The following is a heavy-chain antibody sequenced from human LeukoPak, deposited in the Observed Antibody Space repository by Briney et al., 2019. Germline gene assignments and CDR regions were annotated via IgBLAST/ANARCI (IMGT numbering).Heavy chain of an antibody. D-gene: IGHD3-22*01. Sequence: ASVKVSCKASGYTFTSYGISWVRQAPGQGLEWMGWISAYNGNTNYAQKLQGRVTMTTDTSTSTAYMELRSLRSDDTAVYYCAMNYYDSSGYYEFDYWGQGTLVTVSS. CDR1: GYTFTSYG. CDR3: AMNYYDSSGYYEFDY. V-gene: IGHV1-18*01. J-gene: IGHJ4*02. CDR2: ISAYNGNT.